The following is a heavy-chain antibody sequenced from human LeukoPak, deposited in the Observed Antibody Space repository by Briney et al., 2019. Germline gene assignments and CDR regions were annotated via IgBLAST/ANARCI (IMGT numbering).Heavy chain of an antibody. Sequence: SETLSLTCAVYGGSFSGYYWSWIRQPPGKGLEWIGEINHSGSTNYNPSLKSRGTISVDTSKNQFSLKLSSVTAADTAVYYCARGTIERWLHLRPFDYWGQGTLVTVSS. D-gene: IGHD5-24*01. CDR1: GGSFSGYY. CDR3: ARGTIERWLHLRPFDY. J-gene: IGHJ4*02. CDR2: INHSGST. V-gene: IGHV4-34*01.